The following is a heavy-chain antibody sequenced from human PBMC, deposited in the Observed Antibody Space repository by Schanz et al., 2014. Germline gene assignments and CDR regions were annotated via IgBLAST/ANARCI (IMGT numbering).Heavy chain of an antibody. CDR3: ARDLISSGWYG. CDR1: GFIVSSTY. V-gene: IGHV3-11*01. D-gene: IGHD6-19*01. Sequence: VQLVESGGDLVQPGGSQRLSCAASGFIVSSTYMTWVRQAPGKGLEWVSRMIGSGSSVFYADSVKGRFTISRDNAKNSLYLQMNSLRVEDTAVYYCARDLISSGWYGWGQGTLVTVSS. J-gene: IGHJ4*02. CDR2: MIGSGSSV.